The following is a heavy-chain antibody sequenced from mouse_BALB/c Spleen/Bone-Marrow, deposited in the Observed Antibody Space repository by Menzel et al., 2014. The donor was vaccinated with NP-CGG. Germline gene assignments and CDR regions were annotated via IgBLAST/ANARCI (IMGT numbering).Heavy chain of an antibody. CDR1: GFNIKDTY. J-gene: IGHJ2*01. D-gene: IGHD3-3*01. V-gene: IGHV14-3*02. Sequence: EVQLQQSGAELVKPGASVKLSCTACGFNIKDTYMHWVKQRPEQGLEWIGRIDPASGNTKYDPKFQGKATITADTSSNTAYLQLSSLTSEDTAVYYCARYRLGTYFDYWGQGTTLTVSS. CDR2: IDPASGNT. CDR3: ARYRLGTYFDY.